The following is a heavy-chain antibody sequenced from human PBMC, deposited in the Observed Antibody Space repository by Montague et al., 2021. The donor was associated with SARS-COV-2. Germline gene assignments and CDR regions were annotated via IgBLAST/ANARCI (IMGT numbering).Heavy chain of an antibody. CDR1: GGSISSSSYF. CDR3: ARAFIASAGTTSFDY. Sequence: SETLSLTCTVSGGSISSSSYFWGWLRQPPGKGLDWIGRINYSGNTYYTPSLTIRVTISVDTSKNQFSLTLTSVTAADTAVFSCARAFIASAGTTSFDYWGQGTLVTVSS. V-gene: IGHV4-39*01. CDR2: INYSGNT. J-gene: IGHJ4*02. D-gene: IGHD6-13*01.